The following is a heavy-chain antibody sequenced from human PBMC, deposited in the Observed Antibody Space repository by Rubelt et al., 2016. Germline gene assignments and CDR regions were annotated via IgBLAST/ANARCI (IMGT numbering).Heavy chain of an antibody. CDR2: INPSGGST. V-gene: IGHV1-46*03. Sequence: RAAGEGLEWIGIINPSGGSTSYAQKFEGRVTVTRDTSSSTVYMEVSSLRDEDTAVYYCVRGYYYRSLYYFDYWGQGTLVTVSS. J-gene: IGHJ4*02. D-gene: IGHD3-10*01. CDR3: VRGYYYRSLYYFDY.